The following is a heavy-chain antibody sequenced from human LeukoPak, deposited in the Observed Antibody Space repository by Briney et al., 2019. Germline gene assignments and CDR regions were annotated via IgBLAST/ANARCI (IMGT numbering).Heavy chain of an antibody. D-gene: IGHD6-13*01. J-gene: IGHJ4*02. Sequence: GGSLRLSCAASGFTFSSYGMHWVRQAPGKGLEWVAFIRYDGSNKYYADSVKGRVTISRDNSKNTLYLQMNSLRAEDTAVYYCAKDIYSSSWYYFDYWGQGTLVTVSS. V-gene: IGHV3-30*02. CDR2: IRYDGSNK. CDR3: AKDIYSSSWYYFDY. CDR1: GFTFSSYG.